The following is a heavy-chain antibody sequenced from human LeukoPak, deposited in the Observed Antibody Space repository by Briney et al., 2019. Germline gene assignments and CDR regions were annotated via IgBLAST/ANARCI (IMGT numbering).Heavy chain of an antibody. CDR1: RYTCTSDD. J-gene: IGHJ4*02. CDR2: MSPNSGNT. D-gene: IGHD7-27*01. CDR3: TVGPPNCGFDY. V-gene: IGHV1-8*01. Sequence: ASVKVSCKASRYTCTSDDINWVRQATGQWFEWMGWMSPNSGNTGYPQRFQGRVAMTRNTSISTAYMELSSLRSEDTAVYYCTVGPPNCGFDYWGQGTLVTVSS.